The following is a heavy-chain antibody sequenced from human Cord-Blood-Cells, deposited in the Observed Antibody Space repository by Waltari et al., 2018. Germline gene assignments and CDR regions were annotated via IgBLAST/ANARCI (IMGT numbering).Heavy chain of an antibody. CDR2: IYYRGST. CDR3: ARHGVQDAFDI. D-gene: IGHD1-1*01. V-gene: IGHV4-59*08. CDR1: GGSISSYY. Sequence: QVQLQESGPGLVKPSETLSLTCTVSGGSISSYYWSWIRQPPGKGLEWIGYIYYRGSTNYSPSLKSRVTISVETSKNQFSLKLSSVTAADTAVYYCARHGVQDAFDIWGQGTMVTVSS. J-gene: IGHJ3*02.